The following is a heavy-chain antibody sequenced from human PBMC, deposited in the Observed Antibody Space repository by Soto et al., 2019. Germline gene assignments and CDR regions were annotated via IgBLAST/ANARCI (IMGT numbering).Heavy chain of an antibody. J-gene: IGHJ4*02. D-gene: IGHD2-2*02. Sequence: SEALSLTCPFSGCSISSYYWTWIRQPPGKGLEWIGNIYYSGSTNYNPSLKSRVIISVDTSKNQFSLKLTSVTAADTAVYYCARPRYCSSSSCHTFDYWGQGTLVPVSS. CDR1: GCSISSYY. CDR3: ARPRYCSSSSCHTFDY. CDR2: IYYSGST. V-gene: IGHV4-59*01.